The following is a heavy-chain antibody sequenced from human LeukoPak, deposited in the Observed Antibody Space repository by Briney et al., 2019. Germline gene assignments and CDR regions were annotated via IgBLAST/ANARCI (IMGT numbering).Heavy chain of an antibody. V-gene: IGHV1-69*04. CDR2: IIPILGIA. D-gene: IGHD2-2*03. CDR1: GGTFSSYA. J-gene: IGHJ4*02. CDR3: AAMDIVVVPAATGD. Sequence: SVKVSCKASGGTFSSYAISWVRQAPGQGLERMGRIIPILGIANYAQKFQGRVTITADKSTSTAYMELSSLRSEDTAVYYCAAMDIVVVPAATGDWGQGTLVTVSS.